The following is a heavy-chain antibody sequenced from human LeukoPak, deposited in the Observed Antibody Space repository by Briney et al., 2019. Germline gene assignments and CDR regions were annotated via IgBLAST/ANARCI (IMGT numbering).Heavy chain of an antibody. Sequence: QAGGSLRLSCVASGFTFSAYWMSWVRQAPGKGLEYMASIKQDGSETYYVDSVKGRFTISRDNAKNSLYLQMNSLRAEDTAVYYCARRDYYDSEGGDAFDIWGQGTMVTVSS. J-gene: IGHJ3*02. CDR2: IKQDGSET. D-gene: IGHD3-22*01. CDR3: ARRDYYDSEGGDAFDI. CDR1: GFTFSAYW. V-gene: IGHV3-7*01.